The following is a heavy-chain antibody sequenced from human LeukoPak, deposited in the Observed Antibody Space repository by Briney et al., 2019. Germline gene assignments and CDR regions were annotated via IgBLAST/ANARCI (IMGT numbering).Heavy chain of an antibody. V-gene: IGHV4-4*07. J-gene: IGHJ6*03. CDR3: ARGTYYYDSSGYRRNYYYYYMDV. CDR2: IYTSGST. CDR1: GGSISSYY. Sequence: TSETLSLTCTVSGGSISSYYWSWIRQPAGKGLEWIGRIYTSGSTNYNPSLKSRVTISVDTSKNQFSLKLSSVTAADTAVYYCARGTYYYDSSGYRRNYYYYYMDVWGKGTTVTISS. D-gene: IGHD3-22*01.